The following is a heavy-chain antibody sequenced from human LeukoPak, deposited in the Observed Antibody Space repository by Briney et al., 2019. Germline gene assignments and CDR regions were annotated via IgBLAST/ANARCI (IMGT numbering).Heavy chain of an antibody. D-gene: IGHD3/OR15-3a*01. CDR3: ARQTGSGLFILP. CDR2: IYYSGNT. J-gene: IGHJ4*02. CDR1: GVSISSSNSY. V-gene: IGHV4-39*01. Sequence: SETLSLTCTVSGVSISSSNSYWGWLRQPPGMGLEWIGSIYYSGNTYYNASLKSHVSISIGTSKNHFSLRLTSVTAADTAVYYCARQTGSGLFILPGGQGTLVTVSS.